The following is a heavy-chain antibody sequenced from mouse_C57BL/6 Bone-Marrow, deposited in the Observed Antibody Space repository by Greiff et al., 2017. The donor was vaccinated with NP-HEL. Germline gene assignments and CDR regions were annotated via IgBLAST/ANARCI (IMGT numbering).Heavy chain of an antibody. CDR2: IFPGSGST. Sequence: QVQLQQSGPELVRPGASVKISCKAPGYTFTSHWMQWVRQRPGQGLEWIGEIFPGSGSTYYNEKFKGKATLTVDTSSSTAYMQLSSLTSEDSAVYFCTRWDAVITVEEDWGKGTLVTVSA. V-gene: IGHV1-56*01. CDR1: GYTFTSHW. CDR3: TRWDAVITVEED. J-gene: IGHJ3*01. D-gene: IGHD1-1*01.